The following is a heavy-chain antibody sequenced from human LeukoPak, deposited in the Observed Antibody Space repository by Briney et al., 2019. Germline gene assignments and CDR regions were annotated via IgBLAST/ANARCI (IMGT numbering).Heavy chain of an antibody. CDR3: ARAILGYCSGGSCHDAFDI. CDR2: INPNSGGT. Sequence: ASVKVSCKASGYTFTGYYIRWVRQAPGQGLEWMGWINPNSGGTNYAQKFQGRVTMTRDTSISTAYMELSSLRSEDTAVYYCARAILGYCSGGSCHDAFDIWGQGTMVTVSS. J-gene: IGHJ3*02. CDR1: GYTFTGYY. V-gene: IGHV1-2*02. D-gene: IGHD2-15*01.